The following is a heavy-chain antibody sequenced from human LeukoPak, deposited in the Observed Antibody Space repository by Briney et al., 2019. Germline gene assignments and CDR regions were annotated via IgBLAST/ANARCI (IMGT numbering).Heavy chain of an antibody. CDR2: IYYSGST. CDR3: ASYSSGKGFDY. J-gene: IGHJ4*02. Sequence: PSETLSLTCTVSGGSISSYYWSWIRQPPGKGLEWIGYIYYSGSTNYNPSLKSRVTISVDTSKNQFSLKLSSVTAADTAVYYCASYSSGKGFDYWGQGTLVTVSS. D-gene: IGHD6-19*01. CDR1: GGSISSYY. V-gene: IGHV4-59*01.